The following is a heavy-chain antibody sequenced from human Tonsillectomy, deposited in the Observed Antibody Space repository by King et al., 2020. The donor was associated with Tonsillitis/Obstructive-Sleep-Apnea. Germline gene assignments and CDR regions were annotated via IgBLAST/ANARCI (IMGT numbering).Heavy chain of an antibody. CDR1: GFTFSSYG. CDR3: ARDGLDIVVVPAAKDYYYYYMDV. V-gene: IGHV3-33*01. CDR2: IWYDGSNK. J-gene: IGHJ6*03. Sequence: VQLVESGGGVVQPGRSLRLSCAASGFTFSSYGMHWVRQAPGKGLEWVAVIWYDGSNKYYADSVKGRFTIARDNSKNTLYLQMNSLRAEDTAVYYSARDGLDIVVVPAAKDYYYYYMDVWGKGTTVTVSS. D-gene: IGHD2-2*03.